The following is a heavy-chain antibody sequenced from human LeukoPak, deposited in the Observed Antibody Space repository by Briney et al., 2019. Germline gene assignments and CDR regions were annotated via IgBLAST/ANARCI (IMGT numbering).Heavy chain of an antibody. CDR1: GFTVSSNY. D-gene: IGHD6-19*01. CDR2: IYSGGST. J-gene: IGHJ6*02. CDR3: ARVLRIAVAGYYYYGMDV. Sequence: GGSLRLSCAASGFTVSSNYMSWVRQAPGKGLGWVSVIYSGGSTYYADSVKGRFTISRDNSKNTLYLQMNSLRAEDTAVYYCARVLRIAVAGYYYYGMDVWGQGTTVTVSS. V-gene: IGHV3-53*01.